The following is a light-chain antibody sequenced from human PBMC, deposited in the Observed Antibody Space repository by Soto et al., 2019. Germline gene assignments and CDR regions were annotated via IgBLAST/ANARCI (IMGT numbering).Light chain of an antibody. V-gene: IGKV1-39*01. J-gene: IGKJ3*01. Sequence: DIQMTQSPSSLSASVGDRVTITCRASQSLSNYLNWYQQKPGKAPKLLIYAASSLQSGVPSRFSGSGSGTEFTLTISSLQPEDFATYYCQQRYSTPFTFGPGTKVDIK. CDR2: AAS. CDR3: QQRYSTPFT. CDR1: QSLSNY.